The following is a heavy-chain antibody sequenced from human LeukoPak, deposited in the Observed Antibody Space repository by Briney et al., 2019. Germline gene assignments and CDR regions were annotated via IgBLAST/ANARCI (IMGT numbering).Heavy chain of an antibody. CDR3: TRTYGDSTGYYYYYGMDV. J-gene: IGHJ6*02. CDR2: IRSKANSYAT. V-gene: IGHV3-73*01. Sequence: GGSLRLSCAASGFTFSGSAMHWVRQASGKGLEWFGRIRSKANSYATAYVASVKGRFTISRDDSKNTAYLQLNSLKTEDTAVYYCTRTYGDSTGYYYYYGMDVSGQGTTVTAS. CDR1: GFTFSGSA. D-gene: IGHD4-17*01.